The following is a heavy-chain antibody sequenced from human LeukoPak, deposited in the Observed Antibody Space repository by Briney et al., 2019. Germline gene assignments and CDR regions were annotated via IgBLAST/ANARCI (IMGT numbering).Heavy chain of an antibody. CDR2: IYPGDSDT. D-gene: IGHD3-10*01. CDR1: GYSFTSYW. V-gene: IGHV5-51*01. CDR3: ARGILTYYYGSGPFDY. J-gene: IGHJ4*02. Sequence: GESLKISCKGSGYSFTSYWIGRVRQMPGKGLEWMGIIYPGDSDTRYSPSFQGQVTISADKSISTAYLQWSSLKASDTAMYYCARGILTYYYGSGPFDYWGQGTLVTVSS.